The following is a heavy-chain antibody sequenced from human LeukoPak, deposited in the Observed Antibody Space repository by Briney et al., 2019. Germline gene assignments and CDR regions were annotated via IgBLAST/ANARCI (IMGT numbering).Heavy chain of an antibody. CDR1: GGSISSSSYY. CDR2: IYYSGST. J-gene: IGHJ4*02. V-gene: IGHV4-39*07. CDR3: ARVSGYYEANPYFAY. Sequence: SETLSLTCTVSGGSISSSSYYWGWVRQPPGKGLEWIGIIYYSGSTYYNPSLKSRVTISVDTSKNQFSLKLSSVTAADTAVYYCARVSGYYEANPYFAYWGQGTLVTVSS. D-gene: IGHD3-22*01.